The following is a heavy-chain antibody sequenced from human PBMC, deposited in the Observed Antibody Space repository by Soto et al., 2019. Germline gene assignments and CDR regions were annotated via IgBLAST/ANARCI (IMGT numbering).Heavy chain of an antibody. CDR1: GGTFSSYA. CDR2: IIPIFGTA. V-gene: IGHV1-69*13. J-gene: IGHJ6*02. CDR3: ARERYYGSGRSYYYGMDV. D-gene: IGHD3-10*01. Sequence: SVKVSCKASGGTFSSYAISWVRQAPGQGLEWMGGIIPIFGTANYAQKFQGRVTIIADESTSTAYMELNSLTSEDTAVYYCARERYYGSGRSYYYGMDVWGQGTTVTVSS.